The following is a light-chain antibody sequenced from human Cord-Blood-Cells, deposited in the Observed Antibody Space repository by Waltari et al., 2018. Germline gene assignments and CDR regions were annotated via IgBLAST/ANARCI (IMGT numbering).Light chain of an antibody. CDR3: QQRSNWP. Sequence: EIVLTQSPATLSLSPGERATLSCRASQSVSSYLAWYQQKPGQAPRLLIYDASNRATGIPARFSCSGSGTDFTLTISSLEPEDFAVYYCQQRSNWPFGQGTKVEIK. V-gene: IGKV3-11*01. CDR2: DAS. J-gene: IGKJ1*01. CDR1: QSVSSY.